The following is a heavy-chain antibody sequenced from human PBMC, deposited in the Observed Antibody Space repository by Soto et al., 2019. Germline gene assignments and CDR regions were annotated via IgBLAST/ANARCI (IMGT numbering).Heavy chain of an antibody. J-gene: IGHJ6*02. CDR3: ASSYCGGDCYSVYYYHGMDV. V-gene: IGHV1-18*01. CDR2: ISAYNGNT. Sequence: QVQLVQSGAEVKKPGASVKVSCKASGYTFTSYGISWVRQAPGQGLEWMGWISAYNGNTNYAQKLQGRVTMTTDTSTSTAYMELRSLRSDDTAVYYCASSYCGGDCYSVYYYHGMDVWGQGTTVTVSS. CDR1: GYTFTSYG. D-gene: IGHD2-21*02.